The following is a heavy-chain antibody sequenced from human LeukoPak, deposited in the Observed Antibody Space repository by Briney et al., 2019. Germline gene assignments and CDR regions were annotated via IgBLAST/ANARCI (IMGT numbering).Heavy chain of an antibody. V-gene: IGHV4-34*01. D-gene: IGHD6-13*01. J-gene: IGHJ1*01. Sequence: PSETLSLTCAVYGGSFSGYYWSWIRQPPGKGLEWIGEINHSGSTNYNPSLKSRVTISVDTSKNQFSLKLSSVTAADTAVYYCARITIAAATPWYFQHWGQGTLVTVSS. CDR1: GGSFSGYY. CDR3: ARITIAAATPWYFQH. CDR2: INHSGST.